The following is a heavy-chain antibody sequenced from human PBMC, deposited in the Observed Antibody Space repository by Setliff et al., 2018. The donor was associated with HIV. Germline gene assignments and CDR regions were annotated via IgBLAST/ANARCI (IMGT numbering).Heavy chain of an antibody. V-gene: IGHV1-2*02. D-gene: IGHD3-10*01. CDR1: GYTFTGHY. J-gene: IGHJ6*02. CDR3: ARNFGLSPSGKYYYYYVMDI. CDR2: VNPNSGDA. Sequence: ASVKVSCKASGYTFTGHYLHWVRQAPGQGLEWLGWVNPNSGDAIYAQNFQGRVTMTRDTSINAAYMERRGLRSDDTAVYYCARNFGLSPSGKYYYYYVMDIWGQGTTVTVSS.